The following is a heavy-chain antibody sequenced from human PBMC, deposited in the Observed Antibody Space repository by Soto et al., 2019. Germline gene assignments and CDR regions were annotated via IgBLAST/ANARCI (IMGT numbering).Heavy chain of an antibody. D-gene: IGHD6-13*01. V-gene: IGHV3-23*01. CDR3: AKSPYSSSWTGNYNWFDP. J-gene: IGHJ5*02. Sequence: GGSLRLSCAASGFTFSSYAMSWVRQAPGKGLEWVSIISGSGSITYYADSVEGRFTISRDNSKNTLYLQMNSLRAEDTAVYYCAKSPYSSSWTGNYNWFDPWGQGTLVTSPQ. CDR2: ISGSGSIT. CDR1: GFTFSSYA.